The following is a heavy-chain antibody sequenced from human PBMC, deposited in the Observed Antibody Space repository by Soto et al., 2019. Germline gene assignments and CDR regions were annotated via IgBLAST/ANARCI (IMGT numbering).Heavy chain of an antibody. Sequence: GGSLRLCCAACGFTFSSYGMSWVRQAPGKGLEWVSAISGSGGSTDYADSVKGRFTISRDNSKNTLYLQMNSLRAEDTAVYYCAKRGMRGGNYYYYYMDVWGKGTTVTVSS. D-gene: IGHD3-10*01. J-gene: IGHJ6*03. CDR2: ISGSGGST. CDR1: GFTFSSYG. CDR3: AKRGMRGGNYYYYYMDV. V-gene: IGHV3-23*01.